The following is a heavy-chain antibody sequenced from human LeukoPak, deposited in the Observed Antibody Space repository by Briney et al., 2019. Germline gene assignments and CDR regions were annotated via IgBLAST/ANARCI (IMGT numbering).Heavy chain of an antibody. CDR2: INPNSGVT. J-gene: IGHJ4*02. Sequence: ASVKVSCKPSRYTFTGYFMLWVRQAPGQGLEWMGWINPNSGVTNYAQKFQGRVTMNRDTSISTAYMELSGLTFDDTAVYYCGRARPYSSGWYFEYWGKGILVTVSS. V-gene: IGHV1-2*02. D-gene: IGHD6-19*01. CDR3: GRARPYSSGWYFEY. CDR1: RYTFTGYF.